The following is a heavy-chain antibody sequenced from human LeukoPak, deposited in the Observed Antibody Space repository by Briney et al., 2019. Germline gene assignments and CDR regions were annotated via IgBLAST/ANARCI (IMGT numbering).Heavy chain of an antibody. V-gene: IGHV5-51*01. J-gene: IGHJ4*02. CDR1: GYSFTSYW. CDR3: ARLSIDYYDSSGSDY. CDR2: IYPGDSDT. Sequence: PGESLKISCKGSGYSFTSYWIGWVRQMLGKGLEWMGIIYPGDSDTRYSPSFQGQVTISADKSISTAYLQWSSLKASDTAMYYCARLSIDYYDSSGSDYWGQGTLVAVSS. D-gene: IGHD3-22*01.